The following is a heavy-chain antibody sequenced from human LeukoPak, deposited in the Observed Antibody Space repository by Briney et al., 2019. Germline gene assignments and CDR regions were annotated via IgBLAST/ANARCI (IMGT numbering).Heavy chain of an antibody. CDR1: GYTFTSYD. CDR3: AREARATATTASNRQEYDYYGMDV. CDR2: MNPNSGNT. D-gene: IGHD4-17*01. J-gene: IGHJ6*02. Sequence: ASVKVSCKASGYTFTSYDINWVRQATGQGLEWMGWMNPNSGNTGYAQKFQGRVTMTRNTSISTAYMELSSLRSEGTAVYYCAREARATATTASNRQEYDYYGMDVWGQGTTVTVSS. V-gene: IGHV1-8*01.